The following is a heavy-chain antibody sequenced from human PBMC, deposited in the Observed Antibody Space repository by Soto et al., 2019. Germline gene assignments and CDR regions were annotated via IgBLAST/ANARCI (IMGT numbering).Heavy chain of an antibody. CDR2: IIPILGIP. D-gene: IGHD2-2*01. V-gene: IGHV1-69*02. CDR3: AKARGLVRSDGLDA. CDR1: GDTFSSYT. J-gene: IGHJ6*02. Sequence: SVKVSCKASGDTFSSYTISWVRQALGEGLGWMGRIIPILGIPNYAQKFQGRVTITADKSTSTVYMELSSLRVEDTAVYYCAKARGLVRSDGLDAWGLGTTVTVS.